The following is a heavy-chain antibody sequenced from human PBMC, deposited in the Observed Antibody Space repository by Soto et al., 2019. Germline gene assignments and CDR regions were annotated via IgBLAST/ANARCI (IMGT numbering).Heavy chain of an antibody. CDR3: AREGGNLNWFDP. Sequence: EVQLVESGGGLVQPGGSLRLSCAASGFTFSSYSMNWVRQAPGKGLEWVSYISSSSSTIYYADSVKGRFTIYRDNAKNSLYLQMNSQRDEDTAVYYCAREGGNLNWFDPCGQGTLVTVSS. CDR1: GFTFSSYS. CDR2: ISSSSSTI. D-gene: IGHD1-26*01. J-gene: IGHJ5*02. V-gene: IGHV3-48*02.